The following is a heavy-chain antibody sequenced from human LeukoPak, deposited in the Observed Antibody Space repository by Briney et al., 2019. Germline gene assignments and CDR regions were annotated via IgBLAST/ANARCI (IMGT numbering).Heavy chain of an antibody. CDR2: INPNSGAT. CDR1: GYIFTGHF. CDR3: GKDCDSDMLTDAFDI. Sequence: ASVKVSCKASGYIFTGHFMHWVRQAPGQGLEWMGWINPNSGATNYAQKFQGRVTMTRDTSISTACMELSWLRSDDTGVYYCGKDCDSDMLTDAFDIWGQGTMVTVSS. V-gene: IGHV1-2*02. J-gene: IGHJ3*02. D-gene: IGHD2-8*01.